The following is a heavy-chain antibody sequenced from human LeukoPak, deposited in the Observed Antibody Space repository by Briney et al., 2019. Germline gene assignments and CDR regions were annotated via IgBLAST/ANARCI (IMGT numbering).Heavy chain of an antibody. CDR1: GGSISSGDYY. V-gene: IGHV4-30-4*01. CDR2: IYYSGST. CDR3: ARGKESSSWYAVDY. D-gene: IGHD6-13*01. J-gene: IGHJ4*02. Sequence: SQTLSLTCTVSGGSISSGDYYWSWIRQPPGTGLEWIGYIYYSGSTYYNPSLKSRVTISVDTSKNQFSLKLSSVTAADTAVYYCARGKESSSWYAVDYWGQGTLVTVSS.